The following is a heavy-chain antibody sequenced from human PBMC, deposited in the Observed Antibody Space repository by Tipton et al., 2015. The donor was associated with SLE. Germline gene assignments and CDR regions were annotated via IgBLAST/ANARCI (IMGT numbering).Heavy chain of an antibody. CDR3: TKDEEKYYDSSGRTGMGV. CDR2: IRFDGSNK. J-gene: IGHJ6*02. D-gene: IGHD3-22*01. CDR1: GFTFSRYG. V-gene: IGHV3-30*02. Sequence: GFLRLSCAASGFTFSRYGMHWVRQAPGNGLEWVSFIRFDGSNKNYADFVKGRFIISRDNSKNTVFLQMNSLRTEDTAVYYCTKDEEKYYDSSGRTGMGVWGQGTTVTVSS.